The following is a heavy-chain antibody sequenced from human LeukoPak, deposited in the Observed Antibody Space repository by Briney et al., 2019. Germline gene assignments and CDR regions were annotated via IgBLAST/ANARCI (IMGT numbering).Heavy chain of an antibody. CDR3: VRNGGSLDY. CDR2: INLDGTDK. CDR1: GFSFSNHW. Sequence: GGSLRLSCAASGFSFSNHWMSWVRQAPGKGLEWVASINLDGTDKYCVDAVKGRFTISRDNAKNSLFLEMNSLRATDTAVYYCVRNGGSLDYWGQGTLVTVSS. D-gene: IGHD2-15*01. J-gene: IGHJ4*02. V-gene: IGHV3-7*01.